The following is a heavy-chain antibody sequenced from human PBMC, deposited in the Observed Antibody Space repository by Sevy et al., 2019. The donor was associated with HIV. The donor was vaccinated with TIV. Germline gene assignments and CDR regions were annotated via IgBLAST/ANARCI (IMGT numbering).Heavy chain of an antibody. CDR3: ARVEAVVPAAIPNWFDP. J-gene: IGHJ5*02. CDR1: GFTFSSYS. CDR2: ISSSSSYI. Sequence: GGSLRLSCAASGFTFSSYSMNWVRQAPGKGLEWVSSISSSSSYIYYAHSVKGRFTISRDNAKNSLYLQMNSLRAEDTAVYYCARVEAVVPAAIPNWFDPWGQGTLVTVSS. D-gene: IGHD2-2*01. V-gene: IGHV3-21*01.